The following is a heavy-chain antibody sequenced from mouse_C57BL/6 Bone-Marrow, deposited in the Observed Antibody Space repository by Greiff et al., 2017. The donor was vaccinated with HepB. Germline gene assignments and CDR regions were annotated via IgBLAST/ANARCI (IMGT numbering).Heavy chain of an antibody. CDR2: ISSGGSYT. CDR1: GFTFSSYG. CDR3: ARPLYYYGSSLYYFDY. J-gene: IGHJ2*01. Sequence: EVMLVESGGDLVKPGGSLKLSCAASGFTFSSYGMSWVRQTPDKRLEWVATISSGGSYTYYPDSVKGRFTIYRDNAKNTLYLQMSSLKSEDTAMYYWARPLYYYGSSLYYFDYWGQGTTLTVSS. D-gene: IGHD1-1*01. V-gene: IGHV5-6*02.